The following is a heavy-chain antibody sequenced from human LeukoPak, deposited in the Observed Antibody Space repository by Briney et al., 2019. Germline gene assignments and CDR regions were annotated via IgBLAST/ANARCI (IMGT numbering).Heavy chain of an antibody. CDR1: GGAISSSSSY. V-gene: IGHV4-39*01. J-gene: IGHJ4*02. Sequence: SETLSLTGSVSGGAISSSSSYWGGICPPPGKGLDWIGSIYYGGSDYDNPSHKRRATIPVNPSKHPFSLRLSSVTAADPAVSYCASVGSSTGTFDYCGQGNLVTVSS. CDR2: IYYGGSD. CDR3: ASVGSSTGTFDY. D-gene: IGHD2-2*01.